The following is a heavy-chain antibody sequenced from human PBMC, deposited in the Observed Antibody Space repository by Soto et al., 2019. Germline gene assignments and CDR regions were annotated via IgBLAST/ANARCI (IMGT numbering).Heavy chain of an antibody. CDR3: ARAMATMTFYYYGLDV. J-gene: IGHJ6*02. Sequence: KVSCKPSGYTFTSYNMHWKQQAPEQGLEWMGLITPSGGSKSYAQKFQGRVNMTRDTSTSTVYMELSSLRSEDTAVYYCARAMATMTFYYYGLDVWG. D-gene: IGHD5-12*01. CDR2: ITPSGGSK. V-gene: IGHV1-46*03. CDR1: GYTFTSYN.